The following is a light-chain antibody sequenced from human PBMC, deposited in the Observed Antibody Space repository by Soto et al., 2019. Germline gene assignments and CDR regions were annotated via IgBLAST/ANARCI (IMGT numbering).Light chain of an antibody. CDR3: QQYGSSSWT. Sequence: EIVVTQSPGTLSLSPGERATLSCRASQSVDSNYLAWYQQKLGQAPRLLIYAASSRATGIPDRFSGSGAGKDFTLTITRMEPEDFAVYYCQQYGSSSWTFGQGTEVE. CDR2: AAS. CDR1: QSVDSNY. V-gene: IGKV3-20*01. J-gene: IGKJ1*01.